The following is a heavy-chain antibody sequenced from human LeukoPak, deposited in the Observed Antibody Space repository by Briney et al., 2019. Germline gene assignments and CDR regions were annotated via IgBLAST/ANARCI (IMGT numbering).Heavy chain of an antibody. CDR1: GFAFRNFW. CDR2: IWYDGSNK. Sequence: GGSLRLSCAASGFAFRNFWMNWARQAPGKGLEWVAVIWYDGSNKYYADSVKGRFTISRDNSKNTLYLQMNSLRAEDTAVYYCARGGSFDEDNDAFDIWGQGTMVTVSS. J-gene: IGHJ3*02. D-gene: IGHD2-15*01. V-gene: IGHV3-33*08. CDR3: ARGGSFDEDNDAFDI.